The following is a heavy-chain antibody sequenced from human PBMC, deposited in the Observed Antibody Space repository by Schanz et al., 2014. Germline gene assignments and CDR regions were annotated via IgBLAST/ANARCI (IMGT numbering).Heavy chain of an antibody. CDR3: ARDPGGTKTHGL. CDR1: GFSLSTYA. D-gene: IGHD2-15*01. J-gene: IGHJ4*02. CDR2: ILYDGSKT. V-gene: IGHV3-30*04. Sequence: QVQLVESGGGVVQPWRSLRLSCAASGFSLSTYAMHWVRQAPGEGLEWVAVILYDGSKTYYADSVKGRFTISRDNSKNTLYLQMNSLRAEDTAVYYCARDPGGTKTHGLWGQGTLVTVSS.